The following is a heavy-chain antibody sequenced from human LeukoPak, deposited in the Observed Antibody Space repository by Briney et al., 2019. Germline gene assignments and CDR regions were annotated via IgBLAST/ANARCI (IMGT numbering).Heavy chain of an antibody. J-gene: IGHJ5*02. V-gene: IGHV3-73*01. CDR1: GFTFSGSA. Sequence: GGALGLSWAASGFTFSGSAVHWVRQASGKGLGGVGRIRSKANSYATAYAASVKGRFTSSRDDSKNTAYLQMNSLKTEDTAVYYCTRGYYGSGSYYWFDPWGQGTLVTVSS. CDR3: TRGYYGSGSYYWFDP. CDR2: IRSKANSYAT. D-gene: IGHD3-10*01.